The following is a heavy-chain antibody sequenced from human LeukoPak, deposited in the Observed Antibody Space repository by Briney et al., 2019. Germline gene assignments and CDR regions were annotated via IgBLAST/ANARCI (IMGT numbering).Heavy chain of an antibody. CDR1: GYSFTSYW. CDR3: ARSAYCGGDCYSTFDY. D-gene: IGHD2-21*02. CDR2: IYPGDSDT. J-gene: IGHJ4*02. V-gene: IGHV5-51*01. Sequence: GASLQISCKGSGYSFTSYWIGWVRQMPGKGLEWMGIIYPGDSDTRYSPSFQGQVTISADKSISTAYLQWSSLKASDTAMYYCARSAYCGGDCYSTFDYWGQGTLVTVSS.